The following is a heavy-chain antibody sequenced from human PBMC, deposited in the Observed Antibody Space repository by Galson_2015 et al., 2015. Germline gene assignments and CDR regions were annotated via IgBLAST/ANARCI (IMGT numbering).Heavy chain of an antibody. CDR3: ARQILDYDLWSGYYPTNFDY. Sequence: SLRLSCAASEFTFSSYYMSWVRQAPGKGLEWVSSTSSTTTYIYYADSVKGRFTISRDNAKNSLYLQMNSLGAEDTTVYYCARQILDYDLWSGYYPTNFDYWGQGTLVTVSS. D-gene: IGHD3-3*01. V-gene: IGHV3-21*01. J-gene: IGHJ4*02. CDR1: EFTFSSYY. CDR2: TSSTTTYI.